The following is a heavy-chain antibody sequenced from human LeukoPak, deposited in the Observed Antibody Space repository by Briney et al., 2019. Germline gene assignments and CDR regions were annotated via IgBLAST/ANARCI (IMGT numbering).Heavy chain of an antibody. V-gene: IGHV3-64*01. D-gene: IGHD2-2*01. CDR1: GFTFSSYA. Sequence: GGSLRLSCAASGFTFSSYAMHWVRQAPGKGLEYVSAISSNGGSTYYANSVKGRFTISRDNSKNTLYLQMGSLRAEDMAVYYCARDGGYCSSTSCLGGYYYYYYYMVVWGKGTTVTVSS. CDR3: ARDGGYCSSTSCLGGYYYYYYYMVV. J-gene: IGHJ6*03. CDR2: ISSNGGST.